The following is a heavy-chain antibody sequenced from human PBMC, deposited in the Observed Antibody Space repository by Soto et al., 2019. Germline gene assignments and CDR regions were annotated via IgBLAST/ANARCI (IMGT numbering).Heavy chain of an antibody. V-gene: IGHV3-30*18. J-gene: IGHJ4*02. CDR3: AKDHVGATDYFDY. D-gene: IGHD1-26*01. CDR2: ISYDGSNK. CDR1: GFTFSSYG. Sequence: GGSLRLSCAASGFTFSSYGMHWVRQAPGKGLEWVAVISYDGSNKYYADSVKGRFTISRDNSKNTLYLQMNSLRAEDTAVYYCAKDHVGATDYFDYWGQGTLVTVSS.